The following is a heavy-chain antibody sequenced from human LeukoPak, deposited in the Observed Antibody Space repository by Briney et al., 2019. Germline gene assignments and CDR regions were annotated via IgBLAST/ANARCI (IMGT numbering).Heavy chain of an antibody. CDR3: AKAGSWNYLYYYYMDV. Sequence: GGSLRLSCAASEFSVGSNYMTWVRQAPGKGLEWVSLIYSGGSTYYADSVKGRFTISRDNSKNSLYLQMNSLRTEDTALYYCAKAGSWNYLYYYYMDVWGKGTTVTVSS. J-gene: IGHJ6*03. V-gene: IGHV3-53*05. CDR2: IYSGGST. D-gene: IGHD1-7*01. CDR1: EFSVGSNY.